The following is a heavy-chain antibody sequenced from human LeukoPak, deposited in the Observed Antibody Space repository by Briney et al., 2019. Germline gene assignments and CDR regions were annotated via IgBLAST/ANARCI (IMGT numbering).Heavy chain of an antibody. CDR2: ITSRSTT. J-gene: IGHJ4*02. CDR1: GFIFSHYG. CDR3: AKALRGSGWYLFDY. D-gene: IGHD6-19*01. Sequence: GGTLRLSCAASGFIFSHYGMNWVRQAPGKGLEWVSGITSRSTTYYADSVKGRFTISRDNSKNTLYLQMNSLRAEDTAVYYCAKALRGSGWYLFDYWGQGTLVTVSS. V-gene: IGHV3-23*01.